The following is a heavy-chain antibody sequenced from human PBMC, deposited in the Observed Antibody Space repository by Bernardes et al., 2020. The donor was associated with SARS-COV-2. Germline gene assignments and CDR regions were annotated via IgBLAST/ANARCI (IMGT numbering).Heavy chain of an antibody. J-gene: IGHJ6*04. CDR1: GASITSYY. V-gene: IGHV4-59*08. D-gene: IGHD3-10*01. CDR2: IYYSDIT. Sequence: SETLSLTCTVSGASITSYYWSWIRQTPGKGLEWIGYIYYSDITNYNPSLKSRATISLDTSKNQSSLSLTSVTAADTAVYYCARHVVRGVIDGMDVWGEGITAIVSS. CDR3: ARHVVRGVIDGMDV.